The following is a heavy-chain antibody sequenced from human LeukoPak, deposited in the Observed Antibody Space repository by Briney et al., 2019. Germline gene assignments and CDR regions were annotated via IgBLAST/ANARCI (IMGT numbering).Heavy chain of an antibody. D-gene: IGHD3-3*01. Sequence: PGGSLRLSCAASGFFSSSYAMHWVRQAPGKGLEWVAVISYDGVNTDYADSVMGRFTISRDNSKNTLYLQMDSLRAEDTAVYYCARCRDYNFWSGSAVDYWGQGTLVTVS. CDR3: ARCRDYNFWSGSAVDY. J-gene: IGHJ4*02. V-gene: IGHV3-30-3*01. CDR2: ISYDGVNT. CDR1: GFFSSSYA.